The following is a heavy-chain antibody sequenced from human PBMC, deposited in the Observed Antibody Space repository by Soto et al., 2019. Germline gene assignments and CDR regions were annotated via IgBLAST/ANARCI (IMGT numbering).Heavy chain of an antibody. Sequence: ASVKVSCKASGYTFTSYGISWVRQAPGQGLEWMGWISAYNGNTNYAQKLQGRVTMTTDTSTSTAYMELRSLRSDDTAVYYCGRDLYQSVFYYGMDVWGQGATVTVSS. CDR1: GYTFTSYG. D-gene: IGHD2-2*01. J-gene: IGHJ6*02. CDR3: GRDLYQSVFYYGMDV. CDR2: ISAYNGNT. V-gene: IGHV1-18*01.